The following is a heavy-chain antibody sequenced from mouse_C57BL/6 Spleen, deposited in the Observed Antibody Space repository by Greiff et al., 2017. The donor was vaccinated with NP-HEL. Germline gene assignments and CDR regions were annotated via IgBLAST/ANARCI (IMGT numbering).Heavy chain of an antibody. V-gene: IGHV1-69*01. Sequence: QVQLQQPGAELVMPGASVKLSCKASGYTFTSYWMHWVKQRPGQGLEWIGEIDPSDSYTNYNQKFKGKSTLTVDKSSSTAYMQLSSLTSEDSAVYYCARRHYSNHPYFDYWGQGTTLTVSS. CDR1: GYTFTSYW. J-gene: IGHJ2*01. D-gene: IGHD2-5*01. CDR2: IDPSDSYT. CDR3: ARRHYSNHPYFDY.